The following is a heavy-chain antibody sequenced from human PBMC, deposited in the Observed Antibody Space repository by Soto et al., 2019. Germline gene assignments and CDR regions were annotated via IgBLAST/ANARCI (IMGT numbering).Heavy chain of an antibody. V-gene: IGHV4-39*01. D-gene: IGHD3-10*01. CDR1: GGSISSSRYY. Sequence: PSETLSLTCSVSGGSISSSRYYWGWIRQPPGKGLEWIGSIYRSGYTYDNPSLKSRLTISVDTSTNQFSLKLSSVTAADTAVYYCARHTLVREIKDICWFDPWGHGTLVT. J-gene: IGHJ5*02. CDR3: ARHTLVREIKDICWFDP. CDR2: IYRSGYT.